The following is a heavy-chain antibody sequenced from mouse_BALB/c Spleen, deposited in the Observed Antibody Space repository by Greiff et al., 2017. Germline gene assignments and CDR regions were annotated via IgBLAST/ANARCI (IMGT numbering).Heavy chain of an antibody. CDR3: AREEGGYDERFAY. V-gene: IGHV1S29*02. D-gene: IGHD2-2*01. J-gene: IGHJ3*01. Sequence: VQLQQSGPELVKPGASVKISCKASGYTFTDYNMHWVKQSHGKSLEWIGYIYPYNGGTGYNQKFKSKATLTVDNSSSTAYMELRSLTSEDSAVYYCAREEGGYDERFAYWGQGTLVTVSA. CDR2: IYPYNGGT. CDR1: GYTFTDYN.